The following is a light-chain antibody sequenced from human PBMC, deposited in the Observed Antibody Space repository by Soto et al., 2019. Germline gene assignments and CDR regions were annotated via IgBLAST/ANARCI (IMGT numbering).Light chain of an antibody. CDR2: KAS. V-gene: IGKV1-5*03. J-gene: IGKJ1*01. Sequence: DIQMTQSPSTLSASVGDRVTITCRASQSISSWLAWYQQKPGKAPKLLIYKASSLESGVPSRFSGSGSGTELTLTISSLQPDDFATYYCQQYNSSPPWTFGQGTKVEIK. CDR1: QSISSW. CDR3: QQYNSSPPWT.